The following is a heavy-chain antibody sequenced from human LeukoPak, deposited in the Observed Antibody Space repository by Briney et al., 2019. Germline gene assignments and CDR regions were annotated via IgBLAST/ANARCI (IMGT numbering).Heavy chain of an antibody. V-gene: IGHV3-7*01. Sequence: PGGSLRLSCAASGFTFSSYWMSWVRQAPGKGLEWVANIKQDGSEKYYVDSVKGRFTISRDNAKNSLYLQMNSLRAEDTAVYYCARAPVYYDLWSGSYYYYYGMDVWGQGTTVTVSS. CDR2: IKQDGSEK. CDR1: GFTFSSYW. D-gene: IGHD3-3*01. J-gene: IGHJ6*02. CDR3: ARAPVYYDLWSGSYYYYYGMDV.